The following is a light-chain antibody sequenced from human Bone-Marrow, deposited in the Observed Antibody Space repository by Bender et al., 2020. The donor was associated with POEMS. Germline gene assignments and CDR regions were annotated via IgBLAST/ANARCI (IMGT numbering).Light chain of an antibody. CDR2: SDN. Sequence: QSVLTQPPSASGTPGQRVTISCSGSNSNIGTNAVNWYQQFPGTAPKLLIYSDNQRPSGVPDRFYAFKSGTSASLAISGLQSEDEADYSCAAWDDNLDGPVFGGGTKVTVL. CDR1: NSNIGTNA. V-gene: IGLV1-44*01. CDR3: AAWDDNLDGPV. J-gene: IGLJ3*02.